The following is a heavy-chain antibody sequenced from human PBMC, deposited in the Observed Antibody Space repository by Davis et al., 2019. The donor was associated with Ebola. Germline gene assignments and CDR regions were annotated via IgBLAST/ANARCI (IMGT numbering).Heavy chain of an antibody. Sequence: GGSLRLSCAASGFTFSSYGMHWVRQAPGKGLEWVAVISYDGSNKYYADSVKGRFTISRDNSKNTLYLQMNSLRAEDTAVYYCAKDTDDSSGYYFTYFDYWGQGTLVTVSS. D-gene: IGHD3-22*01. J-gene: IGHJ4*02. V-gene: IGHV3-30*18. CDR3: AKDTDDSSGYYFTYFDY. CDR2: ISYDGSNK. CDR1: GFTFSSYG.